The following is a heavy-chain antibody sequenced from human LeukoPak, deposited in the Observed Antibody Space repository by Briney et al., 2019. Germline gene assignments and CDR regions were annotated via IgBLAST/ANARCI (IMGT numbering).Heavy chain of an antibody. Sequence: ASVKVSCRASGYTFTSYYMHWVRQAPGQGLEWMGIINPSGGSTSYAQKFQGRVTMTRDTSTSTVYMELSSLRSEDTAVYYCAILDPLGVFDYWGRGTLVTVSS. D-gene: IGHD2-21*01. CDR2: INPSGGST. J-gene: IGHJ4*02. CDR3: AILDPLGVFDY. CDR1: GYTFTSYY. V-gene: IGHV1-46*01.